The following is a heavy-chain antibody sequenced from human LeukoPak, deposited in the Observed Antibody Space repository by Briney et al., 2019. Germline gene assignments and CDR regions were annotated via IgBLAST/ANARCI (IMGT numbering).Heavy chain of an antibody. J-gene: IGHJ6*02. Sequence: PGGSLRLSCAASGFTFSVYWMSWVRQAPGKGLEWVAVISYDGSNKYYADSVKGRFTISRDNSKNTLYLQMNSLRAEDTAVYYCAGPPTQQQLVLNYYYYYGMDVWGQGTTVTVSS. D-gene: IGHD6-6*01. CDR2: ISYDGSNK. V-gene: IGHV3-30-3*01. CDR1: GFTFSVYW. CDR3: AGPPTQQQLVLNYYYYYGMDV.